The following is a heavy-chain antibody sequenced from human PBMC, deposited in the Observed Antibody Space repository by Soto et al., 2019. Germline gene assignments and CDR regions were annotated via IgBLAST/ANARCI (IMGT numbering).Heavy chain of an antibody. CDR1: GGTFGSYA. D-gene: IGHD2-21*01. Sequence: GAAVQVSCNASGGTFGSYAITWVRRAPGQGLEWLGGIIPILNSPAYAQKFKARVVITADEITNTAYTELNSMRFDDTAVYYWAREAPYCTSATCPKFYDMDAWGQGATVTVSS. CDR2: IIPILNSP. J-gene: IGHJ6*02. V-gene: IGHV1-69*13. CDR3: AREAPYCTSATCPKFYDMDA.